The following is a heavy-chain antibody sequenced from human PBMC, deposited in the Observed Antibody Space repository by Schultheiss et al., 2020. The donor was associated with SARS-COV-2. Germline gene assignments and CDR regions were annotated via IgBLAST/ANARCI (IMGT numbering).Heavy chain of an antibody. CDR1: GFTVSSNY. CDR3: AKIDAPQWLGPLDN. CDR2: IGTAGDP. Sequence: GGSLRLSCAASGFTVSSNYMSWVRQAPGKGLEWVSAIGTAGDPYYPGSVKGRFTISRENAKNTLYLQMNSLRAGDTAVYYCAKIDAPQWLGPLDNWGRGTLVTVSS. J-gene: IGHJ4*02. D-gene: IGHD6-19*01. V-gene: IGHV3-13*05.